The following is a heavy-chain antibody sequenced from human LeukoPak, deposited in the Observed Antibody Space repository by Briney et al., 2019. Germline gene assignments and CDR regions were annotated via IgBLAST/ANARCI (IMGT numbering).Heavy chain of an antibody. CDR1: GFTFSSYS. CDR3: ASFPVPAAYYYYGMDV. V-gene: IGHV3-21*01. CDR2: ISSSSSYI. Sequence: GGSLRLSCAASGFTFSSYSMNWVRQAPGKGLEWVSSISSSSSYIYYADSAKGRFTISRDNAKNSLYLQMNSLRAEDTAVYYCASFPVPAAYYYYGMDVWGQGTTVTVSS. D-gene: IGHD2-2*01. J-gene: IGHJ6*02.